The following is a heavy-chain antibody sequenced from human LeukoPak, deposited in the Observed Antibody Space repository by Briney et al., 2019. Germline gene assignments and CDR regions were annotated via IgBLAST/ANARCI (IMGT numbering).Heavy chain of an antibody. V-gene: IGHV3-30*18. Sequence: GGSLRLSCAASGFTFSSYGMHWVRQAPGKGLKWVAVISYDGSNKYYADSVKGRFTISRDNSKNTLYLQMNSLRAEDTAVYYCAKDPQQLDRYYFDYWGQGTLVTVSS. D-gene: IGHD6-13*01. CDR3: AKDPQQLDRYYFDY. J-gene: IGHJ4*02. CDR1: GFTFSSYG. CDR2: ISYDGSNK.